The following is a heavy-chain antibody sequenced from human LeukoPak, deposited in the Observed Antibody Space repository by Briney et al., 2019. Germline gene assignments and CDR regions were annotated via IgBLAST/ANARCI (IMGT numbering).Heavy chain of an antibody. CDR3: ARGAKSLYFDY. V-gene: IGHV3-53*01. Sequence: GGSLRLSCAASGFTFNNYAMSWVRQAPGKGLEWVSVIYSGGSTYYADSVKGRFTISRDNSKNTLYLQMNSLRAEDTAVYYCARGAKSLYFDYWGQGTLVTVSS. CDR1: GFTFNNYA. CDR2: IYSGGST. J-gene: IGHJ4*02.